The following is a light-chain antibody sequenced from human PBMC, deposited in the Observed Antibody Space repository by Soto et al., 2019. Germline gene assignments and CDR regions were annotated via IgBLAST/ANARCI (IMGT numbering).Light chain of an antibody. J-gene: IGKJ5*01. V-gene: IGKV1-9*01. CDR2: AAS. Sequence: DIQMTQSPSSLSASLGDRVTITCLASQSISSYLNWYQQKPGKAPKLLIYAASSLQSGVPSRFSGSGSGTECTLTISSLQPEDFATYYCQQLNSYPITFGQGTRLEIK. CDR3: QQLNSYPIT. CDR1: QSISSY.